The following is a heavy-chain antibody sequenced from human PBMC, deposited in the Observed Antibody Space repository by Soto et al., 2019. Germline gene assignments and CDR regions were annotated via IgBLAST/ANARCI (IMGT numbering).Heavy chain of an antibody. CDR3: ASSLDY. J-gene: IGHJ4*02. CDR2: INQDGSEK. Sequence: GGSLRLSCAASGFTFSSYWMDWVRQAPGKGLEWVANINQDGSEKSYVDSVTGRFTFSRDNAKNSLSLQMSSLTDEHSDLYSCASSLDYWGPGTRVTVS. V-gene: IGHV3-7*01. CDR1: GFTFSSYW.